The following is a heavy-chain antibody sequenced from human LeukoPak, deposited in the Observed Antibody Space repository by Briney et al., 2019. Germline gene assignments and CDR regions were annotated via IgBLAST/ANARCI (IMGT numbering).Heavy chain of an antibody. J-gene: IGHJ6*03. V-gene: IGHV4-4*07. D-gene: IGHD6-13*01. Sequence: SETLSLTCTVSGGSISSYYWSWIRQPAGKGLEWIGRIYTSGSTNYNPSLKSRVTMSVDTSKNQFSLKLSSVTAADTAVYYCARAVAAADVSYYYYYMDVWGKGTTVTVSS. CDR1: GGSISSYY. CDR3: ARAVAAADVSYYYYYMDV. CDR2: IYTSGST.